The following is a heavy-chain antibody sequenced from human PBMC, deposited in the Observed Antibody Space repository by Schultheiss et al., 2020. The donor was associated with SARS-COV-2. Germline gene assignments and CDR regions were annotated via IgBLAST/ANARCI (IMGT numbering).Heavy chain of an antibody. CDR1: GGSFSGYY. V-gene: IGHV4-34*01. D-gene: IGHD6-19*01. CDR3: ARDYSSGSRYYYGMDV. J-gene: IGHJ6*02. Sequence: SETLSLTCAVYGGSFSGYYWSWIRQPPGKGLEWIGEIDHSGSTYYNPSLKGRVTISEDTSKNQFSLKLSSVTAADTAVYYCARDYSSGSRYYYGMDVWGQGTTVTVSS. CDR2: IDHSGST.